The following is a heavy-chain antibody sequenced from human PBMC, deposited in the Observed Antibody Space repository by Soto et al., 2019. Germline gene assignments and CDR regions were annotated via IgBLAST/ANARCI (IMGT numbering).Heavy chain of an antibody. V-gene: IGHV3-23*01. Sequence: EVQLLESGGALAQPGGPLRLPCEVSGSTFRKYFMTWFGQPPGKGLGWVSFLRCIGGSTYYEDPVKGRFTVSRDNSKNTLFLQMNSLRAEDTAIYYCAKDQGFLEWIPQGGLDVWGPGTTVAVSS. CDR1: GSTFRKYF. CDR3: AKDQGFLEWIPQGGLDV. D-gene: IGHD3-3*01. CDR2: LRCIGGST. J-gene: IGHJ6*02.